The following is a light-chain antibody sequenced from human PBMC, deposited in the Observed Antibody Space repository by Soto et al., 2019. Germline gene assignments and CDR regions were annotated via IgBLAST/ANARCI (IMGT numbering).Light chain of an antibody. J-gene: IGKJ5*01. CDR3: QQYKSWPIT. CDR2: GVS. V-gene: IGKV3D-15*01. Sequence: EIVMTQSPATLSLSPGDTATLSCRASQSVDTNLAWYVQKPGQAPRRLMYGVSTWGTGVTARFSGSRSGTEFTPTISSLQSEYFAIYYCQQYKSWPITFGQGTRLEIK. CDR1: QSVDTN.